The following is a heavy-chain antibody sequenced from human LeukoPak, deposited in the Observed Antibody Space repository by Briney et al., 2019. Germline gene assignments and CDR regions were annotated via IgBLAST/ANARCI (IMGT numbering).Heavy chain of an antibody. J-gene: IGHJ4*02. CDR2: IWYDGSKK. CDR1: GYTFSSYG. V-gene: IGHV3-33*01. D-gene: IGHD1-26*01. CDR3: GRDISHSSLDN. Sequence: GGSLRLSCAASGYTFSSYGMHWVRQPPGKGLEWVVAIWYDGSKKYYADSVEGRFTISRDTSKNTLYLQMNSLRAEDTAVYYCGRDISHSSLDNWGQGTLVTASS.